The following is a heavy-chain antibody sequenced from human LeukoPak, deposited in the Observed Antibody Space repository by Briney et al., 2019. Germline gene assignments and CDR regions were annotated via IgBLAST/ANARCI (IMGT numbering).Heavy chain of an antibody. D-gene: IGHD2-2*03. Sequence: ASVKVSCKASGYTFTSYAMHWVRQAPGQRLEWMGWINAGNGNTKYSQKFQGRVTITRDTSASTAYMELGSLRSEDTAVYYCARDLGYCSSTSCLLSFDYWGQGTLVTVSS. J-gene: IGHJ4*02. CDR2: INAGNGNT. CDR3: ARDLGYCSSTSCLLSFDY. V-gene: IGHV1-3*01. CDR1: GYTFTSYA.